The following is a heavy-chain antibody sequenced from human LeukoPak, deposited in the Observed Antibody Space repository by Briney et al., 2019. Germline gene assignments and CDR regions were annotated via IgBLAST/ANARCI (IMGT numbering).Heavy chain of an antibody. J-gene: IGHJ5*02. CDR2: IYYSWST. V-gene: IGHV4-59*09. CDR3: ARGIRTYNWFDP. Sequence: IGYIYYSWSTNYNPSLKSRVTISVDTSKNQFSLKLSSVTAADTAVYYCARGIRTYNWFDPWGQGTLVTVSS.